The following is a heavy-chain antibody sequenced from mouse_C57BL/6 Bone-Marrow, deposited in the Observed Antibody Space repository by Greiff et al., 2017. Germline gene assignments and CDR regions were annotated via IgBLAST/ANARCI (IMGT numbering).Heavy chain of an antibody. J-gene: IGHJ1*03. D-gene: IGHD2-5*01. CDR1: GYTFTSYW. Sequence: QVQLQQPGAELVKPGASVTMSCKASGYTFTSYWITWVKQRPGQGLEWIGDIYPGSGSTNYNEKFKRKATLTVDPSSSTAYMRLSSLTSEDSAVEYCARPYYSNCWYFDVWGTGTTVTVSS. V-gene: IGHV1-55*01. CDR2: IYPGSGST. CDR3: ARPYYSNCWYFDV.